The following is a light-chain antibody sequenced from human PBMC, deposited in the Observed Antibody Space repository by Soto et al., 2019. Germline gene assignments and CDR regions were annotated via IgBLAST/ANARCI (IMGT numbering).Light chain of an antibody. CDR2: AAS. Sequence: DIQMTQSPSSLSASVGDRVTITCRASQSIYSSLNWYHQKPGKAPKLLIYAASNLQSGVPSRFSGSGSGTDFTLSISSLQPEDSAVYYCHCQQFDSSRIYSFGQGTKLEI. J-gene: IGKJ2*03. CDR1: QSIYSS. V-gene: IGKV1-39*02. CDR3: HCQQFDSSRIYS.